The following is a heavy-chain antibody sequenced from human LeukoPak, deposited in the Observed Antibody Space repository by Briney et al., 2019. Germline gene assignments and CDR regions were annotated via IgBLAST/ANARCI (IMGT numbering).Heavy chain of an antibody. D-gene: IGHD3-16*01. V-gene: IGHV1-18*01. Sequence: ASVTVSCKASGYTFTSYGISWVRQAPGQGLEWMGWISAYNGNTNYAQKLQGRVTMTTDTSTSTAYMELRSLRSDDTAVYYCARDRSPGGFRSRSNWFDPWGQGTLVTVSS. CDR3: ARDRSPGGFRSRSNWFDP. CDR2: ISAYNGNT. J-gene: IGHJ5*02. CDR1: GYTFTSYG.